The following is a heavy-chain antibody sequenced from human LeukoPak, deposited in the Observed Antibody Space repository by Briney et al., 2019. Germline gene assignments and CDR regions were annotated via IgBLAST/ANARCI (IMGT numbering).Heavy chain of an antibody. CDR3: ARDLGYSTFDY. J-gene: IGHJ4*02. CDR2: MDQDGSEI. CDR1: GFTFSDYW. V-gene: IGHV3-7*01. D-gene: IGHD3-22*01. Sequence: GGSLRLSCAASGFTFSDYWMSWVRQAPGKGLEWVANMDQDGSEINYVDSVKGRFTISRDNARNSLYLQMNSLRAEDTAVYYCARDLGYSTFDYWGQGTLVTVSS.